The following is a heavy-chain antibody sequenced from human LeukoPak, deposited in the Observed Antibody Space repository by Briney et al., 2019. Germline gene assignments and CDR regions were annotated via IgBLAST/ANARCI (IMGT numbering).Heavy chain of an antibody. CDR3: AAVSGHYTLLDA. CDR1: GYTLNDIS. J-gene: IGHJ5*02. V-gene: IGHV1-24*01. CDR2: VDPDDGQR. D-gene: IGHD1-26*01. Sequence: ASVQVSCKISGYTLNDISMHWVRQPPGKGLEWMGGVDPDDGQRVYAQNFQGRVTMTEDTSTNTAYMELSRLRSEDTAVYYCAAVSGHYTLLDAWGQGALVAVST.